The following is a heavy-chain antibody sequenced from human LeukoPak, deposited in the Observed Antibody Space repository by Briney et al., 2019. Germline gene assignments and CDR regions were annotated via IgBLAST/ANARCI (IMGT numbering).Heavy chain of an antibody. V-gene: IGHV3-48*04. CDR2: ISGSSITI. CDR1: AFTFSSYS. CDR3: AVEQRLEYYFDY. Sequence: GGSLRLSCAASAFTFSSYSMNWVHQAPGKGLEWISYISGSSITIYYADSVKGRFTISRDNAKKSLYLEMNSLRAEDTAVYYCAVEQRLEYYFDYWGQGTLVTVSS. J-gene: IGHJ4*02. D-gene: IGHD6-25*01.